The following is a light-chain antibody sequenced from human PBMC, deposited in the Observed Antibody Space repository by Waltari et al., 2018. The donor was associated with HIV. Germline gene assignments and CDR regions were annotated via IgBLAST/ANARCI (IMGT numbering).Light chain of an antibody. CDR3: AAWDDSLKGVI. J-gene: IGLJ2*01. V-gene: IGLV1-44*01. Sequence: QSVLTQPPSSPGTPGQSVTISCSRRNSKSGSNPVNWYQQLPEMAHKLLIKSSNQRPSGVPDRVSASKSGTSASLAISGLQSEDESDYYCAAWDDSLKGVIFGGGTKLTVL. CDR1: NSKSGSNP. CDR2: SSN.